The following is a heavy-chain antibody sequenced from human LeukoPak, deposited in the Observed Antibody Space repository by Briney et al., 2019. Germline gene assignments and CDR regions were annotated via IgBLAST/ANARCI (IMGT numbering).Heavy chain of an antibody. CDR2: IYRGGST. Sequence: PGGSLRLSCAASGFTVSSNYMTWVRQAPGKGLEWDSLIYRGGSTYYADYVKGRFTIFRDNSKNRLYLQMNSLRAEDTAVYYCAKAYSSGWLGFDFWGQGTLVTVSS. CDR3: AKAYSSGWLGFDF. D-gene: IGHD6-19*01. CDR1: GFTVSSNY. J-gene: IGHJ4*02. V-gene: IGHV3-66*01.